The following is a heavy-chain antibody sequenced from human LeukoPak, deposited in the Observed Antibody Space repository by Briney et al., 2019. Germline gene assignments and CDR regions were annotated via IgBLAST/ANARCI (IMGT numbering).Heavy chain of an antibody. V-gene: IGHV4-30-4*01. CDR2: IYYSEST. CDR3: ARVVVGGYSYGPLDY. CDR1: GDSISSGDYY. D-gene: IGHD5-18*01. Sequence: SETLSLTCTVSGDSISSGDYYWSWIRQPPGKGLEWIGYIYYSESTYYNPSLKSRVTISVDTSKNQFSLKLSSVTAADTAVYYCARVVVGGYSYGPLDYWGQGTLVT. J-gene: IGHJ4*02.